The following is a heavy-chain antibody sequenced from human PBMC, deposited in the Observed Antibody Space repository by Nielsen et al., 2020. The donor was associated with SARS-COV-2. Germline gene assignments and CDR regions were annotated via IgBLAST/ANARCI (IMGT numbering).Heavy chain of an antibody. CDR3: ARETLDHTSSFVDH. CDR1: GFTFSSHA. CDR2: ISYDGTE. Sequence: GESLKISCATSGFTFSSHALHWVRQAPGKGLQWMAIISYDGTEHYADSVKGRFTVSRDNSKDTLHLQMSSLNPEDTAVYFCARETLDHTSSFVDHWGQGTLVTVSS. D-gene: IGHD3-10*01. V-gene: IGHV3-30*04. J-gene: IGHJ5*02.